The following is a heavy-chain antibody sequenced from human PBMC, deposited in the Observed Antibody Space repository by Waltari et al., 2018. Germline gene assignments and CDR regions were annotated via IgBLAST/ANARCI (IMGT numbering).Heavy chain of an antibody. J-gene: IGHJ4*02. D-gene: IGHD2-2*01. V-gene: IGHV4-38-2*01. Sequence: QVQLQESGPGLVKPSETLSLTCAVSGYSISTGYYWGWIRQPPGKGLEWIGSIYHRGSSYSNPSLNSRVTISVDTSKNQFSLKLSSVTAADTAVYYCVRVVPANYFDYWGQGTLVTVSS. CDR1: GYSISTGYY. CDR3: VRVVPANYFDY. CDR2: IYHRGSS.